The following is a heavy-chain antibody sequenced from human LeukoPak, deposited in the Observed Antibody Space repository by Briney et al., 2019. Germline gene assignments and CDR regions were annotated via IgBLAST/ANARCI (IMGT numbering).Heavy chain of an antibody. V-gene: IGHV3-23*01. CDR3: AKVGYSYGLYYYMDV. D-gene: IGHD5-18*01. Sequence: GGSLRLSCAASGFSFSNYAMSWVRQAPGKGLEWVSAISSSGGSTYYADSVKGRFTISRDNSKNTLYLQMNSLRAEDTAVYYCAKVGYSYGLYYYMDVWGKGTTVTVSS. CDR1: GFSFSNYA. J-gene: IGHJ6*03. CDR2: ISSSGGST.